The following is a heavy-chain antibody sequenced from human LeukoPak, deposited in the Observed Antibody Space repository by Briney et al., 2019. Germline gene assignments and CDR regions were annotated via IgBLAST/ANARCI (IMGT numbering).Heavy chain of an antibody. CDR2: IGYGGADS. CDR1: GFTLSSYE. J-gene: IGHJ4*02. V-gene: IGHV3-23*01. CDR3: AKASLLRYFDGD. D-gene: IGHD3-9*01. Sequence: GGSLRLSCTVSGFTLSSYEMTWFRQAPGKGLEWVSSIGYGGADSHYADSVKGRFTISRDNSKNTLYLQMNSLRAEDTAVYYCAKASLLRYFDGDWGQGTLVTVSS.